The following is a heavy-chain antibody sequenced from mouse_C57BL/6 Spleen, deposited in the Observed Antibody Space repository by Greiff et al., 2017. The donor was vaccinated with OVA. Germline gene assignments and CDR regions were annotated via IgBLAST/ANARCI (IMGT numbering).Heavy chain of an antibody. Sequence: VQLKESGPGLVKPSQSLSLTCSVTGYSITSGYYWNWIRQFPGNKLEWMGYISYDGSNNYNPSLKNRISITRDTSKNQFFLKLNSVTTEDTATYYCAVIYYDYDGYYAMDYWGQGTSVTVSS. CDR1: GYSITSGYY. D-gene: IGHD2-4*01. CDR2: ISYDGSN. CDR3: AVIYYDYDGYYAMDY. J-gene: IGHJ4*01. V-gene: IGHV3-6*01.